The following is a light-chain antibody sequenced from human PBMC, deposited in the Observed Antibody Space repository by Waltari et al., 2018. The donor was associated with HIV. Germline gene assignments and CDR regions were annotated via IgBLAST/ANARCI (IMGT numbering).Light chain of an antibody. CDR3: QQYSNWPWT. CDR1: QSVSSN. V-gene: IGKV3-15*01. J-gene: IGKJ1*01. CDR2: GAS. Sequence: EIVMTQSPATLSVSPEERATLSCRASQSVSSNLAWYQQKPGQAPRLLIYGASTRAPGIPARLSGGGSGTDFTLTISSLQSVDSAVYVCQQYSNWPWTFGQGTKVEIK.